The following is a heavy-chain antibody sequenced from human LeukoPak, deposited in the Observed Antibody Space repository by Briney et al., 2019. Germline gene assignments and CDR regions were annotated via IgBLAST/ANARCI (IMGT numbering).Heavy chain of an antibody. D-gene: IGHD2-21*01. CDR1: GFDFDTYS. CDR3: VREGGFGDGYCDY. CDR2: ISSSSSTI. J-gene: IGHJ4*02. V-gene: IGHV3-48*04. Sequence: GGSLRLSCEASGFDFDTYSMNWVRQGPGKGLEWISYISSSSSTIYYADSVKGRFTISRDNAKSSLYLQMNSLRVEDTALYHCVREGGFGDGYCDYWGQGILVTVSS.